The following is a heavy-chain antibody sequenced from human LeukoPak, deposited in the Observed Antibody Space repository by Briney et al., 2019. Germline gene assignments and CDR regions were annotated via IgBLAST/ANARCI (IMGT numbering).Heavy chain of an antibody. CDR2: IYGGGDT. D-gene: IGHD3-3*01. V-gene: IGHV3-53*01. Sequence: GGSLTLSCAASGFSVNNNYVNWVRQAPGKGPEWVSIIYGGGDTSYADSVKGRFTISRDNSKNTVYLQMNSLRAEDTALYYCAKESGYYHYWGQGTQVTVSS. CDR3: AKESGYYHY. CDR1: GFSVNNNY. J-gene: IGHJ4*02.